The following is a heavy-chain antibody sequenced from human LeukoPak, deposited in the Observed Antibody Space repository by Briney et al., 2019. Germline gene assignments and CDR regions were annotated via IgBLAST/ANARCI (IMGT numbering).Heavy chain of an antibody. Sequence: PGGSLRLSCAASGFSFSTYWMHWVRQAPAKGLVWVSRISSDGSISSYADSVKGRFTISRDNAKNTLYLQMNSLRAEDTAVYYCARVGSGTTRDYWGQGTLVTVSS. CDR3: ARVGSGTTRDY. CDR1: GFSFSTYW. V-gene: IGHV3-74*01. J-gene: IGHJ4*02. D-gene: IGHD1-14*01. CDR2: ISSDGSIS.